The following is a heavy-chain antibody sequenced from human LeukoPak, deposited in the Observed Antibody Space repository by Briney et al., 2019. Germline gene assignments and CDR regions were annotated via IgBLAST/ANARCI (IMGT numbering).Heavy chain of an antibody. D-gene: IGHD6-19*01. Sequence: GGSLRLSCAPSGLTFSTYWMSWVRQAPGKGLEWVANINQDGSLTYYMDSVKGRFTISRDNAKNSLYLQMNSLRGEDTAVYYCASGYAGGWSSFHYWGQGTLVTVSA. CDR1: GLTFSTYW. V-gene: IGHV3-7*01. CDR2: INQDGSLT. CDR3: ASGYAGGWSSFHY. J-gene: IGHJ4*02.